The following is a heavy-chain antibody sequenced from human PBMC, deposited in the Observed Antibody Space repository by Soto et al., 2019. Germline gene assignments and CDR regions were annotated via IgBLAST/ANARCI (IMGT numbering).Heavy chain of an antibody. Sequence: PSETLSLTCTASGGSISSGGYYWSWIRQHPGKGLEWIGYIYYSGSTYYNPSLKSRVTISVDTSKNQFSLKLSSVTAADTAVYYCARGDLGYCTNGVCYPLDYWGQGTLVTVSS. D-gene: IGHD2-8*01. J-gene: IGHJ4*02. V-gene: IGHV4-31*03. CDR2: IYYSGST. CDR1: GGSISSGGYY. CDR3: ARGDLGYCTNGVCYPLDY.